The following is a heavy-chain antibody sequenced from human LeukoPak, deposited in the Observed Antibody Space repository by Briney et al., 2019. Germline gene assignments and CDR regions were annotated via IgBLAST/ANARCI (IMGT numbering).Heavy chain of an antibody. CDR3: ARAGGSTVSHSDY. Sequence: GGSLRLSCAASGFTFSSYSMNWIRQTPGKGLEWVSSISSSTSYIYYADSVKGRFTISKDNAKNSLYLQMNSLRAEDTAVYYCARAGGSTVSHSDYWGQGTLVTVSS. D-gene: IGHD4-17*01. CDR2: ISSSTSYI. V-gene: IGHV3-21*01. CDR1: GFTFSSYS. J-gene: IGHJ4*02.